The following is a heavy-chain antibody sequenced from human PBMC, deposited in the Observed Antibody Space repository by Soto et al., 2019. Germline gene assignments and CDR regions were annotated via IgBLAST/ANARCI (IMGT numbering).Heavy chain of an antibody. CDR1: GFIFSMYS. J-gene: IGHJ5*02. CDR3: ASDHFIQPGHDFFYGCES. D-gene: IGHD5-18*01. V-gene: IGHV3-7*03. Sequence: GGSLRLSCEVSGFIFSMYSMSWVRQTPGKGLEWVAKIPQDGVDGHYADAVKGRFTISRDNGKKSPYLQMNNLRAEDTAVYYCASDHFIQPGHDFFYGCESWGRGALVNVSS. CDR2: IPQDGVDG.